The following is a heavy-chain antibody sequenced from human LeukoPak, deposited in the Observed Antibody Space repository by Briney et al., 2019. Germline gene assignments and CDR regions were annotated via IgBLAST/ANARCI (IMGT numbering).Heavy chain of an antibody. D-gene: IGHD1-26*01. V-gene: IGHV4-61*02. CDR1: GASISSGSYY. CDR3: ARGGGYRPFDY. CDR2: IFASGST. J-gene: IGHJ4*02. Sequence: SETLSLTCTVSGASISSGSYYWNWIRQPAGKGLEWIGRIFASGSTNYNPSLKSRVTISVDTSKNQFSLKLSSVTAADTAVYYCARGGGYRPFDYWGQGTLVTVSS.